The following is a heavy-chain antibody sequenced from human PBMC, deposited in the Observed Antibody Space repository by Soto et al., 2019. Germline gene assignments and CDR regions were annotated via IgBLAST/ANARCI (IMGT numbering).Heavy chain of an antibody. CDR2: IIPIFGTA. D-gene: IGHD1-1*01. CDR3: ARGARTGNDLGPPGEYYYYYGMDV. CDR1: GGTFSSYA. V-gene: IGHV1-69*12. Sequence: QVQLVQSGAEVKKPGSSVKVSCKASGGTFSSYAISWVRQAPGQGLEWMGGIIPIFGTANYAQKFQGRVTITADESTSTAYMELSSLRSEDTAVYYCARGARTGNDLGPPGEYYYYYGMDVWGQGTTVTVSS. J-gene: IGHJ6*02.